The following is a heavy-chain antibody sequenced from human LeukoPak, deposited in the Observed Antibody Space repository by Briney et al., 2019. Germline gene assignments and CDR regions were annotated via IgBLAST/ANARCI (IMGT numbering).Heavy chain of an antibody. J-gene: IGHJ6*03. CDR1: GVSIRGDTYY. CDR3: ARLWDSTGLYFYYYMDV. CDR2: YHIGNT. D-gene: IGHD6-19*01. V-gene: IGHV4-39*01. Sequence: SETLSLTCTVSGVSIRGDTYYWGSIRQPPGKGLEWIGNYHIGNTYYNPSLKSRVNISEDTSKNQFSLRVNSVTAADMAVYYCARLWDSTGLYFYYYMDVWGEGTTVTVSS.